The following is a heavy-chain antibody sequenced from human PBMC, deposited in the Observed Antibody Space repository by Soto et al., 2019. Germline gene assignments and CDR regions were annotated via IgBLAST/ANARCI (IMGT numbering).Heavy chain of an antibody. CDR1: GGSFSGYY. CDR3: ARGRRSSREGWFDP. V-gene: IGHV4-34*01. Sequence: QVQLQQWGAGLLKPSETLSLTCAVYGGSFSGYYWSWIHQPPGKGLEWMGEINHSGSTNYNPALKSRVTISVDTSKNQFSLKLSSVTAADTAVYYCARGRRSSREGWFDPWGQGTLVTVSS. D-gene: IGHD6-13*01. CDR2: INHSGST. J-gene: IGHJ5*02.